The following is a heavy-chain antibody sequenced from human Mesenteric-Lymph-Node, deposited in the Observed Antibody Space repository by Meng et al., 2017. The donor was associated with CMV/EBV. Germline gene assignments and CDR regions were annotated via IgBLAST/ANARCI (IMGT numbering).Heavy chain of an antibody. J-gene: IGHJ4*02. CDR1: ISSGSYY. CDR2: VYYTGST. CDR3: ARDQGGYYYDNSGFPFDS. D-gene: IGHD3-22*01. Sequence: ISSGSYYWGWTRQAPGKGLEWIGSVYYTGSTDYNPSLKSRVTISVDTSKNQFSLILTSVTAADTAVYYCARDQGGYYYDNSGFPFDSWGQGTLVTVSS. V-gene: IGHV4-39*07.